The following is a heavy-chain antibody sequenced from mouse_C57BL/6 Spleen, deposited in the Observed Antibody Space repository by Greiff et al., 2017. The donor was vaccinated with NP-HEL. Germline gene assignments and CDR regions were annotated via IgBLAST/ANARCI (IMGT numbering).Heavy chain of an antibody. Sequence: VQLQQSVAELVRPGASVKLSCTASGFNIKNTYMHWVQQRPEQGLEWIGRIDPANGNPKYAPKFQGKATITADTSSNTAYLQLSSLTSEDTAIYYCASQLTGTPWFAYWGQGTLVTVSA. CDR2: IDPANGNP. V-gene: IGHV14-3*01. CDR3: ASQLTGTPWFAY. CDR1: GFNIKNTY. J-gene: IGHJ3*01. D-gene: IGHD4-1*01.